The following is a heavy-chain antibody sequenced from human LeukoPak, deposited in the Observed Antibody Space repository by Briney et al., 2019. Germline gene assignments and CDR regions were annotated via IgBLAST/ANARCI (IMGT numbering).Heavy chain of an antibody. V-gene: IGHV1-18*01. D-gene: IGHD2-15*01. CDR3: ASVFGYCSGGSCYSFYYYGMDV. J-gene: IGHJ6*02. Sequence: GSVKVSCKASGYTFTRNGMSWVGQAPGQGREGMGWISAYNGNTNYAQKLQERVTMTTDTSTRPAYMELRSLRSEDTAVYYCASVFGYCSGGSCYSFYYYGMDVWGQGTTVTVSS. CDR2: ISAYNGNT. CDR1: GYTFTRNG.